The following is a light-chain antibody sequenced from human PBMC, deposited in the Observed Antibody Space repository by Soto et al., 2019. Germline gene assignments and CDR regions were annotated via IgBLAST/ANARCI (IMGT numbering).Light chain of an antibody. CDR3: QHYDSARWT. Sequence: EILLTQSPAPLSFSPGGRGTLSRRASQSVSSYLAWYQQKPGQAPRLLIYDAYRRATGIQDRFSGSGSGTDFSLTIRRLEPEDFAVYYCQHYDSARWTFGLGTKVDIK. CDR1: QSVSSY. CDR2: DAY. J-gene: IGKJ1*01. V-gene: IGKV3-20*01.